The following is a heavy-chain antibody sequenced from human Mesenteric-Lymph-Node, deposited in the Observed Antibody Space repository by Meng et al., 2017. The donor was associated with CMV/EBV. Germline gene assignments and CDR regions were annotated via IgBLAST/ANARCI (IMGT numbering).Heavy chain of an antibody. CDR3: ATVAASSIDY. Sequence: ASVKVSCKASGYTFTAYYIHWVRQAPGQGLEWMGWINPYNGDTDYAQKFQGRVTMTSDTSISTAYLELSRLTSDDTAVFYCATVAASSIDYWGQGTLVTVSS. CDR2: INPYNGDT. D-gene: IGHD2-2*01. V-gene: IGHV1-2*02. J-gene: IGHJ4*02. CDR1: GYTFTAYY.